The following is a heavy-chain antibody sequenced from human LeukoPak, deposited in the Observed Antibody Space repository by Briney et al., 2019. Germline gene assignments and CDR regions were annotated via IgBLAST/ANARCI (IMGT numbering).Heavy chain of an antibody. D-gene: IGHD3-22*01. Sequence: PSETLSLTCTVSGGSLSGFYWSWIRQPPGAGLEWIGYVYYSGSTTYNPSLKSRVTISVDTSKNQFSLRLGSVTAEDTAVYYCAREGPDSSGFDYWGQGTLVTVSS. J-gene: IGHJ4*02. V-gene: IGHV4-59*12. CDR3: AREGPDSSGFDY. CDR2: VYYSGST. CDR1: GGSLSGFY.